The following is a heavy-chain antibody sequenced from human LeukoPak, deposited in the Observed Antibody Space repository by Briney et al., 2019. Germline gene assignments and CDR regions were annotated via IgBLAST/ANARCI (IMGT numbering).Heavy chain of an antibody. D-gene: IGHD3-10*01. Sequence: GGSLRLSCAASGFTFSEYYMSWIRQAPGKGLEWVSYISSSGSTTYYADSVKGRFTISRDNAKNSLYLQMNSLRAEDTAVYYCAREMDGPYGSGSPLDYWGQGTLVTVSS. CDR2: ISSSGSTT. V-gene: IGHV3-11*01. CDR3: AREMDGPYGSGSPLDY. CDR1: GFTFSEYY. J-gene: IGHJ4*02.